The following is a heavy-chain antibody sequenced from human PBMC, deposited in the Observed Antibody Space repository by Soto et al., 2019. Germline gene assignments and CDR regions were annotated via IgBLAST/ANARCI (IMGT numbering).Heavy chain of an antibody. Sequence: PSETLSLTCTVSGGSISSGDYYWSWIRQPPGKGLEWIGYIYYSGSTNYNPSLKSRVTISVDTSKNQFSLKLNSMTAADTAVYYCARHNYGSGSTYFDYWGQGT. J-gene: IGHJ4*02. CDR3: ARHNYGSGSTYFDY. D-gene: IGHD3-10*01. CDR2: IYYSGST. V-gene: IGHV4-30-4*01. CDR1: GGSISSGDYY.